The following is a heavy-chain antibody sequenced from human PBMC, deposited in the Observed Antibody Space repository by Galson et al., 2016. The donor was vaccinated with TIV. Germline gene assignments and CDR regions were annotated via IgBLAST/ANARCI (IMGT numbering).Heavy chain of an antibody. CDR1: GGTFSNFV. CDR3: ARGRGYYFVSGSSYFDY. J-gene: IGHJ4*02. V-gene: IGHV1-69*06. CDR2: INPIFGTA. Sequence: SVKVSCKASGGTFSNFVISWVRQAPGQGLEWMGSINPIFGTANYAQKFQGRVTITADTSTSTIYMELSSLRSEDTAVYYCARGRGYYFVSGSSYFDYWGQGSLVTVSS. D-gene: IGHD3-10*01.